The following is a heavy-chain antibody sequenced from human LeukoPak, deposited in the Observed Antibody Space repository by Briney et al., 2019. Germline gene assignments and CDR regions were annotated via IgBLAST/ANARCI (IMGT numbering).Heavy chain of an antibody. CDR1: GYSINSGYH. J-gene: IGHJ4*02. Sequence: SETLSLTCIVSGYSINSGYHWGWIRQPPGKGLEWIGSIYHSGSTYYNPSLKSRVTISIDASKNQFSLKLSSVTAADTAVYYCARHYLYDTSGDGTYYFDYWGQGTLVTVSS. CDR2: IYHSGST. V-gene: IGHV4-38-2*02. D-gene: IGHD3-22*01. CDR3: ARHYLYDTSGDGTYYFDY.